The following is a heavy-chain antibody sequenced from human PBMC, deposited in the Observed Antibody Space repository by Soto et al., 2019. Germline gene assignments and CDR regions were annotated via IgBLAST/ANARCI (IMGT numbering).Heavy chain of an antibody. Sequence: GGSLRLSCAASGFTFSSYAMTWVRQAPGKGLEWVSAISGSGGSTYYADSVKGRFTISRDNSKNTLYLQMNSLGAEDTAVFYCAREDGSGTYYIDAFDIWGQGTMVTVSS. CDR3: AREDGSGTYYIDAFDI. J-gene: IGHJ3*02. V-gene: IGHV3-23*01. CDR2: ISGSGGST. D-gene: IGHD3-10*01. CDR1: GFTFSSYA.